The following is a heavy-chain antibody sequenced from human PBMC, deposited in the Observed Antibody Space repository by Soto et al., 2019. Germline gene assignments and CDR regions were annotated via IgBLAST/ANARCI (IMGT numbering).Heavy chain of an antibody. CDR1: GFTFSSYW. V-gene: IGHV3-74*01. D-gene: IGHD6-19*01. CDR2: INSDGSST. CDR3: ARSPDSGWYDYYYYYMDV. Sequence: GGSLRLSCAASGFTFSSYWMHWVRQAPGKGLVWVSRINSDGSSTSYADSVKGRFTISRDNAKNTLYLQMNSLRAEDTAVYYCARSPDSGWYDYYYYYMDVWGKGTTVTVSS. J-gene: IGHJ6*03.